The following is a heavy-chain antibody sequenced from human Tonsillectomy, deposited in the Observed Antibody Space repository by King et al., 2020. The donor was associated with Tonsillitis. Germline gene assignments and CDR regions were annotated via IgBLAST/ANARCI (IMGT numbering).Heavy chain of an antibody. J-gene: IGHJ6*02. CDR1: GGSISSYY. D-gene: IGHD3-16*01. CDR2: IYYSGST. V-gene: IGHV4-59*01. Sequence: QLQESGPGLVKPSETLSLTCTVSGGSISSYYWSWIRQPPGKGLEWIGYIYYSGSTNYNPSLKSRVTISVDTSKNQFFLKLSSVTAADTAVYYCARGGGPKHYYYGMDVWGQGTTVTVSS. CDR3: ARGGGPKHYYYGMDV.